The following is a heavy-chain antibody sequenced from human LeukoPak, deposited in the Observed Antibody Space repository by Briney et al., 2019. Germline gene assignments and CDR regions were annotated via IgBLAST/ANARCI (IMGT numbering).Heavy chain of an antibody. D-gene: IGHD3-16*02. CDR3: ARDQVGITFGGVIVKGAFDI. V-gene: IGHV4-39*07. CDR2: IYYSGST. Sequence: PSETLSLTCTVSGGSISSSSYYWGWIRQPPGKGLEWIGSIYYSGSTYYNPSLKSRVTISVDTSKNQFSLKLSSVTAADTAVYYCARDQVGITFGGVIVKGAFDIWGQGTMVTVSS. J-gene: IGHJ3*02. CDR1: GGSISSSSYY.